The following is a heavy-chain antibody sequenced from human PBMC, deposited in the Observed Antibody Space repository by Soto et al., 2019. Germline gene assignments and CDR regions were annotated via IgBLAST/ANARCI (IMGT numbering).Heavy chain of an antibody. V-gene: IGHV3-23*01. CDR1: GFTFSTYA. CDR2: LSGSGGTT. D-gene: IGHD3-10*01. Sequence: PGGSLRLSCSTSGFTFSTYAMNWVRQAPGKGLEWVSALSGSGGTTYYADSVRGRFTISRDNSKNTLFLQMGSLRAEDTALYYCAKQRAGYGSGSDTFYFDFWGQGTLVTVSS. J-gene: IGHJ4*02. CDR3: AKQRAGYGSGSDTFYFDF.